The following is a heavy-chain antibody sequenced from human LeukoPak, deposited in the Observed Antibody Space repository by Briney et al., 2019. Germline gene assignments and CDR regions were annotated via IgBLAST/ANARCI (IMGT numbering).Heavy chain of an antibody. D-gene: IGHD3-10*01. J-gene: IGHJ6*03. Sequence: GGSLRLSCVASGFTVSSNYMSWVSQAPGKGLEWGSVIYSGGSTYYADSVKGRFTISRDNSKNTLYLQMNSLSAEDTAVYYCASGSGSYRTPYYYMDVWGTGTTVTVSS. CDR1: GFTVSSNY. V-gene: IGHV3-53*01. CDR2: IYSGGST. CDR3: ASGSGSYRTPYYYMDV.